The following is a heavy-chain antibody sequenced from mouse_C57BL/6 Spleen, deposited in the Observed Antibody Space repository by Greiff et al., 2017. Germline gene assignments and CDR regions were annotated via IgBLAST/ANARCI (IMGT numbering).Heavy chain of an antibody. V-gene: IGHV1-19*01. CDR2: INPYNGGT. Sequence: EVKLMESGPVLVKPGASVKMSCKASGYTFTDYYMNWVKQSHGKSLEWIGVINPYNGGTSYNQKFKGKATLTVDKSSSTAYMELNSLTSEDSAVYYCAINWDYAMDYWGQGTSVTVSS. J-gene: IGHJ4*01. CDR1: GYTFTDYY. CDR3: AINWDYAMDY. D-gene: IGHD4-1*01.